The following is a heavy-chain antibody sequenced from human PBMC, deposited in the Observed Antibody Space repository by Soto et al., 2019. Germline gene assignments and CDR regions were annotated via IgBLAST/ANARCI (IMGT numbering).Heavy chain of an antibody. D-gene: IGHD6-19*01. J-gene: IGHJ4*02. CDR2: IYYSGST. CDR3: ARQMGSTGYSSGWYDY. V-gene: IGHV4-59*08. Sequence: SDTLSLTCTVSGGSISSYYWSWIRQPPGKGLEWIGYIYYSGSTNYNPSLKSRVTISVDTSKNQFSLKLSSVTAADTAVYYCARQMGSTGYSSGWYDYWGQGTLVTVSS. CDR1: GGSISSYY.